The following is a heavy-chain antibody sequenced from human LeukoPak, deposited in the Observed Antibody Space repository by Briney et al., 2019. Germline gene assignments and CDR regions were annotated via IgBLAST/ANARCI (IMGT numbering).Heavy chain of an antibody. CDR1: GFTFSSYG. J-gene: IGHJ4*02. CDR3: ARRRHYDYVWGSYRYLYGEEYYFDY. Sequence: PGGSLRLSCAASGFTFSSYGMHWVRQAPGKGLEWVAVISYDVSNKYYADSVKGRFTISRDNSKNTLYLQMNSLRAEDTAVYYCARRRHYDYVWGSYRYLYGEEYYFDYWGQGTLVTVSS. CDR2: ISYDVSNK. D-gene: IGHD3-16*02. V-gene: IGHV3-30*03.